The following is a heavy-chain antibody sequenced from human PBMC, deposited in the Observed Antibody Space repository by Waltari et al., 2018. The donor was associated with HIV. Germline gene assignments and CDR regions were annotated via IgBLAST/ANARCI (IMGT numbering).Heavy chain of an antibody. CDR1: GYNFFDYA. Sequence: QVLLVQSGAEVKKPGASVKVSCKASGYNFFDYAIHWLRQAAGQGLEWLGWMNPNSGHTGFAQKFHGRVALTRDTSTYTAYMELSGLTSEDAGFYYCARGRYFDTTGYSVFSYWGQGTPVAVSS. J-gene: IGHJ4*02. V-gene: IGHV1-8*01. CDR3: ARGRYFDTTGYSVFSY. D-gene: IGHD3-22*01. CDR2: MNPNSGHT.